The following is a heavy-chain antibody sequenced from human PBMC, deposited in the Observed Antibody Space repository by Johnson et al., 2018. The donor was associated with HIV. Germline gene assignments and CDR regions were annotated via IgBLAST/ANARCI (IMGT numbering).Heavy chain of an antibody. CDR1: RFTVSTNY. V-gene: IGHV3-66*02. Sequence: VQLMESGGGLVQPGGSLRLSCVASRFTVSTNYMSWVRQAPGKGLEWVSVIYSGGNTYYADSVRGRFTISRDNSKNTLYLQMNTLTAEDTAVYYGAREEMGAGSYYDAFDIWGQGTMVTVSS. CDR2: IYSGGNT. CDR3: AREEMGAGSYYDAFDI. J-gene: IGHJ3*02. D-gene: IGHD3-10*01.